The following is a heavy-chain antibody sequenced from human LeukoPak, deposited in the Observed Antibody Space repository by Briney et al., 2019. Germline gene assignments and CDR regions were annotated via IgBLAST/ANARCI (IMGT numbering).Heavy chain of an antibody. J-gene: IGHJ4*02. CDR3: AKGGSGSYYHYFDY. V-gene: IGHV3-23*01. CDR1: GFTFSSYA. CDR2: ISGIGGST. D-gene: IGHD3-10*01. Sequence: HPGGSLRLSCAASGFTFSSYAMSWVRQAPGKGLEWVSAISGIGGSTYYAESVKGRFTISRDTSKNTLYLQMNSMRAEDTAVYYCAKGGSGSYYHYFDYWGQGTLVTVSS.